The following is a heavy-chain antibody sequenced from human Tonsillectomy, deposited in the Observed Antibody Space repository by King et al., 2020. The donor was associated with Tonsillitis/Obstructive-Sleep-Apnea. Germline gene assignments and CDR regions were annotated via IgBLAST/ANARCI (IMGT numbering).Heavy chain of an antibody. CDR2: IDSTGNHI. J-gene: IGHJ4*02. V-gene: IGHV3-21*01. CDR3: ARALSTAYLDS. Sequence: DEQLVQSGGGLVKPGGSLRLSCAASGFAFHYYTLEWVRQAPGKGLEWVSSIDSTGNHIYYAASVKGRFTVSRDNTKNSLYLQMTGLRAEDTAVYYCARALSTAYLDSGGQGTLVTVSS. CDR1: GFAFHYYT.